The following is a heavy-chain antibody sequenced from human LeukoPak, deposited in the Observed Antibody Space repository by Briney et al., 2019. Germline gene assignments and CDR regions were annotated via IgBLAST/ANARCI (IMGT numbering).Heavy chain of an antibody. V-gene: IGHV3-73*01. D-gene: IGHD6-6*01. CDR3: TRRVCGIAARCPFDP. J-gene: IGHJ5*02. CDR1: GFTFSGSA. Sequence: GGSLRLSCAASGFTFSGSAMPWVRQASGKGLEWVGRIRSKANSYATAYAASVKGRFTISRDDSKNTAYLQMNSLKTEDTAVYYCTRRVCGIAARCPFDPWGQGTLVTVSS. CDR2: IRSKANSYAT.